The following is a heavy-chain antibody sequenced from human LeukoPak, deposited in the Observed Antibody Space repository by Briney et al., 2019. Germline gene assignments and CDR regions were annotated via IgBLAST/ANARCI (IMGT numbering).Heavy chain of an antibody. V-gene: IGHV3-30*02. J-gene: IGHJ4*02. D-gene: IGHD3-22*01. CDR3: AKVTYYYDSSGYSGFDY. Sequence: PGGSLRLSCAASGFTFNSYGMHWVRQAPGMGLEWVAFIQHDGGSTYYADSVEGRFTISRDNSKNTLSLQMNSLRAEDTAVYYCAKVTYYYDSSGYSGFDYWGQGTLVTVSS. CDR1: GFTFNSYG. CDR2: IQHDGGST.